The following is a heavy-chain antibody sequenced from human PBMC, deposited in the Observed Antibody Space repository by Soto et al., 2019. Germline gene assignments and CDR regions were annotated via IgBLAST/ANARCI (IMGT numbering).Heavy chain of an antibody. CDR1: GFTFSSYS. J-gene: IGHJ4*02. CDR3: ARDHSRLTDPTGFDY. D-gene: IGHD6-13*01. Sequence: EVQLVESGGGLVKPGGSLRLSCAASGFTFSSYSMNWVRQAPGKGLEWVSSISSSSSYIYYADSVKGRFTISRDNAKNSLYLQMNSLRAEDTAVYYCARDHSRLTDPTGFDYWGQGTLVTVSS. V-gene: IGHV3-21*01. CDR2: ISSSSSYI.